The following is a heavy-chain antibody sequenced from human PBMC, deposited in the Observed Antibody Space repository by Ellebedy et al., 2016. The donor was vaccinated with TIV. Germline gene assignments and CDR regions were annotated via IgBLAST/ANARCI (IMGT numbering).Heavy chain of an antibody. CDR1: GFTFSSYW. D-gene: IGHD5-12*01. J-gene: IGHJ6*02. V-gene: IGHV3-74*01. CDR3: ARTLRQSGYSGYDQPHYYYYYYGMDV. Sequence: GESLKISCAASGFTFSSYWMHWVRQAPGKGLVWVSRINSDGSSTSYADSVKGRFTISRDNAKNTLYLQMNSLRAEDTAVYYCARTLRQSGYSGYDQPHYYYYYYGMDVWGQGTTVTVSS. CDR2: INSDGSST.